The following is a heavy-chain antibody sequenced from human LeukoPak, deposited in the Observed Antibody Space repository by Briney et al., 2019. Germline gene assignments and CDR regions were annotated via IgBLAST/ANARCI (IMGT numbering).Heavy chain of an antibody. CDR3: ARDHGSSWSLNWFDP. Sequence: SETLSLTCAVYGGSFSGNYWSWIRQPPGKGLEWIGEINHSGSTNYNPSLKSRVTISVDTSKNQFSLKLSSVTAAGTAVYYCARDHGSSWSLNWFDPWGQGTLVTVSS. J-gene: IGHJ5*02. CDR2: INHSGST. D-gene: IGHD6-13*01. V-gene: IGHV4-34*01. CDR1: GGSFSGNY.